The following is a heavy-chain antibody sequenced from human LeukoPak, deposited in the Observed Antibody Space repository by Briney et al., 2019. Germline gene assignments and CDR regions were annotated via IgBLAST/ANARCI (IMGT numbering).Heavy chain of an antibody. D-gene: IGHD3-22*01. CDR1: GYTFTSYG. Sequence: ASVKVSCKASGYTFTSYGISWVRQAPGQGLEWIGWISAYNGNTNYAQKLQGRVTMTTDTSTSTAYMELRSLRSDDTAVYYCATTRMISYYYDSSGTNWAFDIWGQGTMVTVSS. V-gene: IGHV1-18*01. J-gene: IGHJ3*02. CDR2: ISAYNGNT. CDR3: ATTRMISYYYDSSGTNWAFDI.